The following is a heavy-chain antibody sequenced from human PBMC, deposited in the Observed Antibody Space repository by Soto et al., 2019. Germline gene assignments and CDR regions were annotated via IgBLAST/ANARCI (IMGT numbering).Heavy chain of an antibody. CDR1: GFTFSSYA. CDR3: AKDRMSTFPRYYFDY. Sequence: VQLLESGGGLVQPGGSLRLSCAASGFTFSSYAMSWVRQAPWKGLAWVSAISGSGGSTYYADSVKGRFTISRDNSKNTLYLQMNSLRAEDTAVYYCAKDRMSTFPRYYFDYWGQGTLVTVSS. CDR2: ISGSGGST. J-gene: IGHJ4*02. V-gene: IGHV3-23*01. D-gene: IGHD3-16*01.